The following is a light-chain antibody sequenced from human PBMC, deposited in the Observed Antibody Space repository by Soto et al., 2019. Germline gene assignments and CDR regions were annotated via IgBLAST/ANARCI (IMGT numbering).Light chain of an antibody. Sequence: VLAQSPGTRSFSPGERATLSCRASQTVRNNYLAWYQQKPGQAPRLLIYDASSRATGIPDRFSGGGSGKDLTLTISRLEPEDFAVYYCKQFSSYQLTFGVGTKVDIX. V-gene: IGKV3-20*01. CDR2: DAS. CDR3: KQFSSYQLT. J-gene: IGKJ4*01. CDR1: QTVRNNY.